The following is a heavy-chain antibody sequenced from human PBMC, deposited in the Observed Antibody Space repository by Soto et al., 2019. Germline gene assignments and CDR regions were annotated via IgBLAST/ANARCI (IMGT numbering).Heavy chain of an antibody. CDR3: ARAVLNDFWSGYTTYYYYYMDV. D-gene: IGHD3-3*01. CDR2: IYYSGST. Sequence: PSETLSLTCTVSGVSISSGGYYWSWIRQHPGKGLEWIGYIYYSGSTYYNPSLKSRVTISVDTSKNQFSLKLSSVTAADTAVYYCARAVLNDFWSGYTTYYYYYMDVWGKGTTVTVSS. V-gene: IGHV4-31*03. J-gene: IGHJ6*03. CDR1: GVSISSGGYY.